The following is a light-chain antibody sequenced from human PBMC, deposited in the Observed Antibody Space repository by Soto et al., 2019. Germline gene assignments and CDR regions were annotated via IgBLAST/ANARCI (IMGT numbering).Light chain of an antibody. Sequence: IVLTQSPGTLSLSPGERATLSCRASQSVPSNYVAWYQQKPGQAPRLLIYAASSRTTGIPDRFSGSGSGTDFTLTISRVEPEDFAVYYCQQYGSNPSITFGQGTRLEIK. CDR1: QSVPSNY. CDR3: QQYGSNPSIT. V-gene: IGKV3-20*01. CDR2: AAS. J-gene: IGKJ5*01.